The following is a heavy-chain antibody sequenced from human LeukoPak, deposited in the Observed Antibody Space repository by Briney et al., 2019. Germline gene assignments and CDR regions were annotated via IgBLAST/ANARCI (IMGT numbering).Heavy chain of an antibody. J-gene: IGHJ4*02. Sequence: SVKVSCKASGGTFSSYTISWVRQAPGQGLEWMGGIIPIFGTANYAQKFQGRVTITTDESTSTAYMELSSLRSEDTAVYYCARGHSRDGYNFGYWGQGTLVTVSS. CDR3: ARGHSRDGYNFGY. CDR2: IIPIFGTA. V-gene: IGHV1-69*05. D-gene: IGHD5-24*01. CDR1: GGTFSSYT.